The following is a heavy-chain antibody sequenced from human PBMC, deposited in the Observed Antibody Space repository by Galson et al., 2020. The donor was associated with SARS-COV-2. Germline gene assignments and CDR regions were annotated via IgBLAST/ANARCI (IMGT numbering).Heavy chain of an antibody. D-gene: IGHD3-16*01. V-gene: IGHV3-21*06. CDR3: AREVQLGPHFVWGS. CDR1: GFTFSNYI. Sequence: GGSLRLSCAASGFTFSNYIMTWVRQVPGKGLEWVSSITDSGSSLYYADSVKGRFTISRDNTKNSLYLQMNSLRLDDTAVYYCAREVQLGPHFVWGSWGQGILVTVSA. J-gene: IGHJ4*02. CDR2: ITDSGSSL.